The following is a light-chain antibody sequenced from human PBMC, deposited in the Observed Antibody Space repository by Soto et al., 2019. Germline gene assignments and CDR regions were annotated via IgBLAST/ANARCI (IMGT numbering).Light chain of an antibody. CDR1: QSISSW. J-gene: IGKJ1*01. CDR3: QQYNSYWT. V-gene: IGKV1-5*01. Sequence: IQLTQSPSSLSASVGDRLTITCRASQSISSWLAWYQQKPGKAPKLLIYDASSLESGVPSRFSGSGSGTEFTLTISSLQPDDFATYYCQQYNSYWTFGQGTKVDIK. CDR2: DAS.